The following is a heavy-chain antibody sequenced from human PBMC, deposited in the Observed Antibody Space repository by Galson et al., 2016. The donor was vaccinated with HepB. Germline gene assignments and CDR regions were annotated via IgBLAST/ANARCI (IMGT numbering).Heavy chain of an antibody. V-gene: IGHV3-30*03. CDR2: ISYDGSYK. CDR1: GFTFSNYG. Sequence: SLRLSCAASGFTFSNYGMHWVRQAPGKGLEWVTVISYDGSYKYYADSVKGRFSISRDNSKNTLYLQMNSLRVEDTALYYCAFLHTASSGTGVDYWGQGTLVTVSS. CDR3: AFLHTASSGTGVDY. J-gene: IGHJ4*02. D-gene: IGHD5-18*01.